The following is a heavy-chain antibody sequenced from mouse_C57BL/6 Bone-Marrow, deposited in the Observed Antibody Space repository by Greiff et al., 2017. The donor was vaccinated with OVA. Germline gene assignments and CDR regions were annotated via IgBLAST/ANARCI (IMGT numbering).Heavy chain of an antibody. D-gene: IGHD2-1*01. CDR3: ARRPLYYGNYEGYWYFDV. CDR1: GYAFSSYW. J-gene: IGHJ1*03. V-gene: IGHV1-80*01. Sequence: VKLVESGAELVKPGASVKISCKASGYAFSSYWMNWVKQRPGKGLEWIGQIYPGDGDTNYNGKFKGKATLTADKSSSTAYMQRSSLTSEDSAVYFCARRPLYYGNYEGYWYFDVWGTGTTVTVSS. CDR2: IYPGDGDT.